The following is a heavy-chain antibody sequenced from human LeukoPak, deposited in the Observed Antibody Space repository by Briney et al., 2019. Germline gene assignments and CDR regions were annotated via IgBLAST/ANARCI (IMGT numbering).Heavy chain of an antibody. Sequence: ASVKVSCKASGGTFSSYAISWVRQAPGQGLEWMGRIIPIFGTANYAQKFQGRVTITTDESTSTAYMELSSLRSEDTAVYYCARGPLHDFWSGYLDYWGQGTPVTVSS. CDR2: IIPIFGTA. J-gene: IGHJ4*02. V-gene: IGHV1-69*05. D-gene: IGHD3-3*01. CDR3: ARGPLHDFWSGYLDY. CDR1: GGTFSSYA.